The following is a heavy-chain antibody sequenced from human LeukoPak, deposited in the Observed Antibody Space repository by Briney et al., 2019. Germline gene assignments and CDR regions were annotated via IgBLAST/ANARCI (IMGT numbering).Heavy chain of an antibody. CDR3: ARVPAANGPGDY. CDR2: IYPGDSNP. J-gene: IGHJ4*02. Sequence: GESLKISCKGSGYSFASSWIGWVRQMPGKGLEWMGIIYPGDSNPKYSPSFQGQVTIPADKSISTAYLQWSSLQASDTAIYYCARVPAANGPGDYWGQGTLVTVSS. D-gene: IGHD2-15*01. V-gene: IGHV5-51*01. CDR1: GYSFASSW.